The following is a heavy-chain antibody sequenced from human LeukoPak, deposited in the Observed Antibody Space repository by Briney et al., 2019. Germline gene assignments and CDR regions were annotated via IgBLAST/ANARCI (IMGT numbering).Heavy chain of an antibody. CDR3: ARDPADYGDYQYYGMDV. Sequence: SETLSLTCTVSGGSISSYYWSWIRQPPGKGLEWIGHIYYSGSTNYNPSLKSRVTISVDTSKNQFSLKLSSVTAADTAVYYCARDPADYGDYQYYGMDVWGQGTTVTVSS. J-gene: IGHJ6*02. CDR2: IYYSGST. V-gene: IGHV4-59*01. D-gene: IGHD4-17*01. CDR1: GGSISSYY.